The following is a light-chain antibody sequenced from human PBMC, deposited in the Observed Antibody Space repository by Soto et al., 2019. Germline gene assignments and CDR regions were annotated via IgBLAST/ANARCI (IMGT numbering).Light chain of an antibody. CDR1: SSDVGFYNY. Sequence: QSALAQPPSASGSPGQSVIISCTGTSSDVGFYNYVSWYQHHPGKAPKLMIYDVNKRPSGVPDRFSGSKSGNSASLTVSGLQAEDEADYFCSSYGGKNNLVFGTGTKLTVL. J-gene: IGLJ1*01. V-gene: IGLV2-8*01. CDR3: SSYGGKNNLV. CDR2: DVN.